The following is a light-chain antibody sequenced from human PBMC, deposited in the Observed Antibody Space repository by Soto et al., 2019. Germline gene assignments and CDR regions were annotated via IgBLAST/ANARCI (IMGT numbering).Light chain of an antibody. J-gene: IGLJ1*01. CDR1: SSDVGAYNY. CDR3: ISYTSNSLYV. CDR2: EVS. Sequence: QSALTQPASVSGSPGQSITISCTGASSDVGAYNYVSWYQQHPGKAPKLMIFEVSHRPSGVSTRFSGSKSGNTASLTISGLQAEDEADYYCISYTSNSLYVFGNGTKVTVL. V-gene: IGLV2-14*01.